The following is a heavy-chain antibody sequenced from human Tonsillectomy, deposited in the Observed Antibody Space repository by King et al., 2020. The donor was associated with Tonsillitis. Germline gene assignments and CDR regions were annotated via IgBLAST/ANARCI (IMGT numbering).Heavy chain of an antibody. J-gene: IGHJ4*02. Sequence: VQLVESGGGLVQPGGSLRLSCAGSGFTFRSHAMNWVRQAPGKGLEWISYITSKGSTIYYADSVKGRFTISRDNAKNSLYLQMNSLRAEDTAMYFCARYQDDYCGGVSCKTLDYWGQGTVVTVSS. V-gene: IGHV3-48*04. CDR3: ARYQDDYCGGVSCKTLDY. CDR2: ITSKGSTI. D-gene: IGHD2-15*01. CDR1: GFTFRSHA.